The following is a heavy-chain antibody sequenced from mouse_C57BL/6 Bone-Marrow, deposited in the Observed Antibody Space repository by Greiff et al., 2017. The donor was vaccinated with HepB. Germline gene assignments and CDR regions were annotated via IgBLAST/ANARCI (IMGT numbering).Heavy chain of an antibody. CDR2: IDPETGGT. CDR1: GYTFTDYE. Sequence: QVQLKESGAELVRPGASVTLSCKASGYTFTDYEMHWVKQTPVHGLEWIGAIDPETGGTAYNQKFKGQAILTADKSSSTAYMELRSLTSEDSAVYYCTGYYFDYWGQGTTLTVSS. V-gene: IGHV1-15*01. CDR3: TGYYFDY. J-gene: IGHJ2*01.